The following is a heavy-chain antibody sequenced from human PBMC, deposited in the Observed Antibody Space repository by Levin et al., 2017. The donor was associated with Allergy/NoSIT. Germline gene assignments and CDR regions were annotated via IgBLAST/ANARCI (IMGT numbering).Heavy chain of an antibody. D-gene: IGHD1-26*01. CDR1: GFTFSSYS. CDR2: ISSSSSTI. J-gene: IGHJ6*02. CDR3: ARDSGSYPGVKGMDV. V-gene: IGHV3-48*01. Sequence: PGGSLRLSCAASGFTFSSYSMNWVRQAPGKGLEWVSYISSSSSTIYYADSVKGRFTISRDNAKNSLYLQMNSLRAEDTAVYYCARDSGSYPGVKGMDVWGQGTTVTVSS.